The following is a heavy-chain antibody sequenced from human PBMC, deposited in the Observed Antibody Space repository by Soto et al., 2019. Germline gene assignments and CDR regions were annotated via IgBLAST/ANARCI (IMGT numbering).Heavy chain of an antibody. CDR3: ATDRRYDILTGYSTLGAFDI. J-gene: IGHJ3*02. CDR1: GFTFSTSA. V-gene: IGHV1-24*01. D-gene: IGHD3-9*01. CDR2: FDPEDGET. Sequence: ASVKVSCKASGFTFSTSAMHWVRQAPGKGLEWMGGFDPEDGETIYAQKFQGRVTMTEDTSTDTAYMELSSPRSEDTAVYYCATDRRYDILTGYSTLGAFDIWGQGTMVTVSS.